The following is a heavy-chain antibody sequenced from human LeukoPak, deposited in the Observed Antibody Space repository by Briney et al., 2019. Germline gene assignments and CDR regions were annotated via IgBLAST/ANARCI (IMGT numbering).Heavy chain of an antibody. D-gene: IGHD6-19*01. V-gene: IGHV3-74*01. CDR2: INSDGSST. J-gene: IGHJ4*02. Sequence: PGGSLRLSCAASGFTFSSYWMHWVRQAPGKGLVWVSRINSDGSSTSYADSVKGGFTISRDNAKNSLYLQMNSLRAEDTAVYYCARYSSGWYMGFDYWGQGTLVTVSS. CDR3: ARYSSGWYMGFDY. CDR1: GFTFSSYW.